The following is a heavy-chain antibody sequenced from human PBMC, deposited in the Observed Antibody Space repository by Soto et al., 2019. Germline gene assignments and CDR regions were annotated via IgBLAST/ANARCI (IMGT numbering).Heavy chain of an antibody. J-gene: IGHJ5*02. V-gene: IGHV1-3*04. CDR2: SNIGNGNT. D-gene: IGHD2-21*02. Sequence: QVQLVQSGAEVKKPGASVRVSCRTSGYTFTSYAIHWVRQAPGQGLEWMAWSNIGNGNTKYSQKFQGRVTVSRDTSATTAYMERSSLRSEDTAVYSWAREPLCGGVCYDHWLDRWGPGTLVTVSS. CDR1: GYTFTSYA. CDR3: AREPLCGGVCYDHWLDR.